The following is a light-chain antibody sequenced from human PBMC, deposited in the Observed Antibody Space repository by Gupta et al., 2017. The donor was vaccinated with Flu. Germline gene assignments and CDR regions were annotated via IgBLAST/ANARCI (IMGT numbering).Light chain of an antibody. V-gene: IGKV1-17*01. CDR2: GAT. Sequence: DIKMTKSPSSLSASVGDRVTITCRASQGIRNALAWYQQKTGKPPKRLIYGATRLQSGVPSRFSGSGAGTDLTPTIISRQPEDFSTYYCRHQDSCPLTFGGGTKVEIK. J-gene: IGKJ4*01. CDR1: QGIRNA. CDR3: RHQDSCPLT.